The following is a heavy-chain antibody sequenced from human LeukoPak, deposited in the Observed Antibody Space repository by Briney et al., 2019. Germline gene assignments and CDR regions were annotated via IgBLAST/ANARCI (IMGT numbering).Heavy chain of an antibody. CDR1: GASISNYY. CDR3: ARAVKYYYDSSGYPKWFDP. CDR2: IYYSGST. J-gene: IGHJ5*02. D-gene: IGHD3-22*01. V-gene: IGHV4-59*01. Sequence: PSETLSLTCTVSGASISNYYWNWIRQPPGKGLEWIGYIYYSGSTNYNPSLKSRVTISVDTSKNQFSLKLSSVTAADTAVYYCARAVKYYYDSSGYPKWFDPWGQGTLVTVSS.